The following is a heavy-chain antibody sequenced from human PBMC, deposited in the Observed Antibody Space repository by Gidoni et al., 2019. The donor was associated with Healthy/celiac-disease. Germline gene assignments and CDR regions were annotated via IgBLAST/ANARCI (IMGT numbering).Heavy chain of an antibody. Sequence: VQLVESGGGLVKPGGSLRLSCAASGFTFSSYSMNWVRQAPGKGLEWVSSISSSSSYIYYADSVKGRFTISRDNAKNSLYLQMNSLRAEDTAVYYCARDTGPLDPPDYWGQGTLVTVSS. D-gene: IGHD1-1*01. CDR3: ARDTGPLDPPDY. V-gene: IGHV3-21*01. CDR2: ISSSSSYI. J-gene: IGHJ4*02. CDR1: GFTFSSYS.